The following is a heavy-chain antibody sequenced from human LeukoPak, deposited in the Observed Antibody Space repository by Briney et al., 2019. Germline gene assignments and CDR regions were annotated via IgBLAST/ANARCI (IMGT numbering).Heavy chain of an antibody. J-gene: IGHJ5*02. V-gene: IGHV3-11*01. CDR3: ASLDSSGYKALDP. CDR1: GLTFSDYY. Sequence: GGSLRLSCAASGLTFSDYYMSWIRQAPGKGLEWVSYISSSGSTIYYADSVKGRFTISRDNAKNSLYLQMNSLRAEDTAVYYCASLDSSGYKALDPWGQGTLVTVSS. CDR2: ISSSGSTI. D-gene: IGHD3-22*01.